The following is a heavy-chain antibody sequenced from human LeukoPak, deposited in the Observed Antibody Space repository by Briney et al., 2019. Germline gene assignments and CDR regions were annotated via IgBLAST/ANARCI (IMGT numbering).Heavy chain of an antibody. V-gene: IGHV4-61*02. D-gene: IGHD2-21*02. CDR3: ARELSPRDGKGYYFDY. CDR1: GGSISSGSYY. Sequence: SETLSLTCTVSGGSISSGSYYWSWIRQPAGKALEWIGLIYSSGSTNYNPSLKSRVTISVDTSKNQFSLKLSSVTAADTAMYYCARELSPRDGKGYYFDYWGQGTLVTVSS. CDR2: IYSSGST. J-gene: IGHJ4*02.